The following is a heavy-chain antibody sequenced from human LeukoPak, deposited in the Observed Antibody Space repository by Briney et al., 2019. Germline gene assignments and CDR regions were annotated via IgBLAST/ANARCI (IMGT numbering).Heavy chain of an antibody. Sequence: ASVEVSCRTSGYTFTTHDINWVRQATGQALEWMGWMNPKSGHTGYAQKFQGRVTMTRNTSISTAYMELSSLRSEDTAVYYCAWRDGYSFDFWGQGTLVTVSS. CDR2: MNPKSGHT. CDR3: AWRDGYSFDF. V-gene: IGHV1-8*01. CDR1: GYTFTTHD. D-gene: IGHD5-24*01. J-gene: IGHJ4*02.